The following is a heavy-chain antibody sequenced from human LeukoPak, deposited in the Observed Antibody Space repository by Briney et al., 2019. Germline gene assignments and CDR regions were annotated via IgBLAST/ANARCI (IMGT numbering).Heavy chain of an antibody. CDR3: AREATVTTD. Sequence: SETLSLTCTVPGGSISSYYRSWIRQPAGKGLEWIGRIYTSGSTNYNPSLKSRVTMSVHTSKNHFSLKPSSVTAADTAVYYCAREATVTTDWGQGTLVTVSS. CDR1: GGSISSYY. J-gene: IGHJ4*02. D-gene: IGHD4-11*01. V-gene: IGHV4-4*07. CDR2: IYTSGST.